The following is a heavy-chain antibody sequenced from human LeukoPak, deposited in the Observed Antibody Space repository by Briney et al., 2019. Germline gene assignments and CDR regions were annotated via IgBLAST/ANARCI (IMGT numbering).Heavy chain of an antibody. V-gene: IGHV3-11*04. J-gene: IGHJ4*02. CDR3: ARAAFSVVPAAVAFDY. CDR2: ISHSGITK. CDR1: GFTFSDYY. D-gene: IGHD2-2*01. Sequence: GGSLRLSCAASGFTFSDYYMSWIRQAPGKGLEWVSYISHSGITKYYADSVKGRFTISRDNAKNSLYLQMNSLRAEDTAVYYCARAAFSVVPAAVAFDYWGQGTLVTVSS.